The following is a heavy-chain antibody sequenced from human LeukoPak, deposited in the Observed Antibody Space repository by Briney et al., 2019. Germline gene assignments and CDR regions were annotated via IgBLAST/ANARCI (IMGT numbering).Heavy chain of an antibody. Sequence: GGSLRLSCGVAGFTFNDYGMSWVRQVTGQGLEWVASISDSGEVTFKADSVKGRFTISRDNSKNALYLQMNYLRAEDTAVYYCAKGASYYSFDPWGQGTQVAVSS. J-gene: IGHJ5*02. CDR2: ISDSGEVT. D-gene: IGHD3-10*01. CDR3: AKGASYYSFDP. V-gene: IGHV3-23*01. CDR1: GFTFNDYG.